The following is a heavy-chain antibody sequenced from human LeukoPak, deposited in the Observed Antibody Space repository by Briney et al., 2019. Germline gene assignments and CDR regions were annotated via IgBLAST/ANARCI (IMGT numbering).Heavy chain of an antibody. V-gene: IGHV4-4*02. CDR2: MSLRGLT. CDR3: SRENGAYSPFGF. J-gene: IGHJ4*02. D-gene: IGHD2-15*01. CDR1: GGSISTTNW. Sequence: PSETLSLTCGVSGGSISTTNWWSWVRQPPGPGLEWIGVMSLRGLTNYSPSLNSRVTMSLDKPKNQLSLNLSSVTAADTAVYYCSRENGAYSPFGFWGQGTLVIVPA.